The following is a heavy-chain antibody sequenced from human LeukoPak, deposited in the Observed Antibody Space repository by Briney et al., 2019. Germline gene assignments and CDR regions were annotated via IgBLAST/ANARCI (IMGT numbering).Heavy chain of an antibody. J-gene: IGHJ3*02. Sequence: PGGSLRLSCAASGFTFSTYGMHWVRQAPGKGLEWVAVISFDGSQKDYADSVKGRFTISRDNSKNTLYLQMNSLRAEDTAVYYCARETKYYDILTGYYTGYDAFDIWGQGTMVTVSS. D-gene: IGHD3-9*01. CDR3: ARETKYYDILTGYYTGYDAFDI. CDR2: ISFDGSQK. V-gene: IGHV3-30*03. CDR1: GFTFSTYG.